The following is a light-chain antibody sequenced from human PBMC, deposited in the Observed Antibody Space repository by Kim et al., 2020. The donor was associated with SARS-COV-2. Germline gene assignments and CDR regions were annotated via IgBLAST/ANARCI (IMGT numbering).Light chain of an antibody. CDR2: GAS. J-gene: IGKJ1*01. Sequence: ATLSVAPGERATRSCRASQSVSSHLAWYQQKPGQPPRLLIYGASTRATGIPARFSGSGSGTEFTLTISSLQSEDFAVYYCQHPGTFGQGTKVEIK. V-gene: IGKV3-15*01. CDR1: QSVSSH. CDR3: QHPGT.